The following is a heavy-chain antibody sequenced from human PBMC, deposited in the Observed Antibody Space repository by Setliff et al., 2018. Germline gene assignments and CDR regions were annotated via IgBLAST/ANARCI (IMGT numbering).Heavy chain of an antibody. CDR2: ISAFNGNT. D-gene: IGHD2-2*01. J-gene: IGHJ4*02. V-gene: IGHV1-18*01. CDR3: ARGPVDFVVVPAAAKFDY. Sequence: ASVKVSCKTSGYTFTTYAISWMRQAPGQGLEWMGWISAFNGNTNYAQKLQGRVTMTTDTSTSTAYMELRSLTSDDTAVYYCARGPVDFVVVPAAAKFDYWGQGTLVTVSS. CDR1: GYTFTTYA.